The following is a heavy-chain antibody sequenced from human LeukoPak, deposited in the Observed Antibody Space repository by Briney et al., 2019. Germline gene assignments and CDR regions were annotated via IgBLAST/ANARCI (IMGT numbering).Heavy chain of an antibody. D-gene: IGHD3-3*01. Sequence: GGSLRLSCAASGFTVSSNFMSWVRQAPGKGLEWVAITYSAGSTSYSDSVKGRSTISRDNSKNTLDLQMNSLRVEDTAVYYCARVRTDYDFWSGYRYYYYYMDVWGKGTTVTVSS. V-gene: IGHV3-53*01. CDR2: TYSAGST. J-gene: IGHJ6*03. CDR1: GFTVSSNF. CDR3: ARVRTDYDFWSGYRYYYYYMDV.